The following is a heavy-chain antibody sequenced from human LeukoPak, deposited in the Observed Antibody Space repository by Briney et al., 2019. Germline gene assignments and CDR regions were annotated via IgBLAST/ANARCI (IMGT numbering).Heavy chain of an antibody. CDR1: GGTFSSYG. Sequence: VASVKVSCKASGGTFSSYGISWVRQAPGQGLEWMGWISAYNGNTNYAQKLQGRVTMTTDTSTSTAYMELRSLRSDDTAVYYCARVKWELPSDYWGQGTLVTVSS. CDR2: ISAYNGNT. V-gene: IGHV1-18*01. CDR3: ARVKWELPSDY. D-gene: IGHD1-26*01. J-gene: IGHJ4*02.